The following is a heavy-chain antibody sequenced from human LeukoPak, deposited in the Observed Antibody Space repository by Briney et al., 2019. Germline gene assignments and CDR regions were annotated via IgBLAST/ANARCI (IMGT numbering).Heavy chain of an antibody. CDR2: ISAYNGNT. Sequence: ASVKVSCKASGYTFTSYGISWVRQAPGQGLEWMGWISAYNGNTNYAQKLQGRVTMTTDTSTSTAYMELRSLRSDDTAVYYCARGVNYYGSGSYRWGFGYWGQGTLVTVSS. CDR1: GYTFTSYG. D-gene: IGHD3-10*01. CDR3: ARGVNYYGSGSYRWGFGY. V-gene: IGHV1-18*01. J-gene: IGHJ4*02.